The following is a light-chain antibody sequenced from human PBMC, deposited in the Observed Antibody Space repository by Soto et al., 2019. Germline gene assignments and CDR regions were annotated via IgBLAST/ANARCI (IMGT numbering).Light chain of an antibody. Sequence: EIVMTQSPATLSVSPGERATLSCRASQSVSGNLAWYQQKPGQAPRLLIYGASNRATGIPARFSCSGSGTEFTLNISSLQSEDFAVYYCQQYNNWPRTFGQGTKVEIK. CDR3: QQYNNWPRT. J-gene: IGKJ1*01. CDR1: QSVSGN. CDR2: GAS. V-gene: IGKV3-15*01.